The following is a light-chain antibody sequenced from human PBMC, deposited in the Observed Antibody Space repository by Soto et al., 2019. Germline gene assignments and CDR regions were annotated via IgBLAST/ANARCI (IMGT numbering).Light chain of an antibody. CDR3: QQSYSTLFP. CDR2: AAS. CDR1: QSISSY. V-gene: IGKV1-39*01. J-gene: IGKJ3*01. Sequence: DIQMTQSPSSLSASVGDRVTITCRASQSISSYLNWYQQKPGKAHKLLIYAASSLQSGVPSRFSGSGSGTEFTLTISSLQPEDFATYYCQQSYSTLFPFGPGTKVDIK.